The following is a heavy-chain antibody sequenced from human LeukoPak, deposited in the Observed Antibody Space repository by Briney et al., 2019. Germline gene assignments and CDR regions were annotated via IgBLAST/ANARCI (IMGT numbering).Heavy chain of an antibody. D-gene: IGHD6-19*01. J-gene: IGHJ4*02. V-gene: IGHV3-48*03. CDR2: ISSSGTTT. CDR1: GFTFRSYE. Sequence: GGSLRLSCAASGFTFRSYEMNWVRQAPGKGLEWVSYISSSGTTTYYADSVKGRFTISRDNARNSLYLQMNTLRAEDTAVYYCARVGSGWGLDYWGQGTLVTVSS. CDR3: ARVGSGWGLDY.